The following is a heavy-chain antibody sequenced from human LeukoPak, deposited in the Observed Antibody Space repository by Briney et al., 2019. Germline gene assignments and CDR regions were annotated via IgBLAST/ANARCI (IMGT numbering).Heavy chain of an antibody. CDR1: GGSISSSSYY. CDR3: ARAGTLATDY. D-gene: IGHD1/OR15-1a*01. V-gene: IGHV4-39*07. CDR2: IYYSGST. J-gene: IGHJ4*02. Sequence: SETLSLTCTVAGGSISSSSYYWGWILQPPGKGLEWIGSIYYSGSTYYNPSLKSRGTISVDTSKNQCSLKLRSVTAADTAVYYCARAGTLATDYWGQGTLVTVSS.